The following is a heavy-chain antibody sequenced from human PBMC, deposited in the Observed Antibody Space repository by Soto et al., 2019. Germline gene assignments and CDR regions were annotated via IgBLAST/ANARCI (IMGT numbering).Heavy chain of an antibody. J-gene: IGHJ3*01. CDR3: ANRMAVAGIDTFDF. CDR1: GLLLNTHAMG. D-gene: IGHD6-19*01. V-gene: IGHV2-5*02. CDR2: IYWDDDE. Sequence: SGHTLVNPTQLFTLTCNFSGLLLNTHAMGVDWIRQPPGKALEWLALIYWDDDERYNPTLNRRLTNTKDTSKNQVVLTMTNVDPVDTATYYCANRMAVAGIDTFDFWGQGTMVTVSS.